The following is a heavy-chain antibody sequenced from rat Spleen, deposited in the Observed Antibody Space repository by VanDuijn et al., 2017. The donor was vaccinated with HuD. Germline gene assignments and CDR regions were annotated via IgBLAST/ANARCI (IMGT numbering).Heavy chain of an antibody. CDR2: IRHDGNT. D-gene: IGHD1-12*02. CDR1: GFSLISNS. J-gene: IGHJ3*01. V-gene: IGHV2-1*01. Sequence: QVQLKESGPGLVQPSQTLSLTCTVSGFSLISNSVHWVRQPPGKVLEWMGGIRHDGNTDYNSTLKSRLSINRDTSKSQVFLKMNSLQTDDPAIYFCTGYDGTYYHYPTWFAYWGQGTLVTVSS. CDR3: TGYDGTYYHYPTWFAY.